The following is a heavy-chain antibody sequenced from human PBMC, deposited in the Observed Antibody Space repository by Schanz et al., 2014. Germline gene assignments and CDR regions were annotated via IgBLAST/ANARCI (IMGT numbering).Heavy chain of an antibody. CDR3: ARVDSSGYFFDN. Sequence: DVHLLESGGGLVQPGGSLRLSCAASEFTFSTDAMSWVRQAPGKGLEWLSVISASGGDTYYADSVKGRFTISRDNSKNTLCLQMNSLRAEDTAVYYCARVDSSGYFFDNWGQGTRVTVSS. V-gene: IGHV3-23*01. CDR1: EFTFSTDA. CDR2: ISASGGDT. D-gene: IGHD3-22*01. J-gene: IGHJ4*02.